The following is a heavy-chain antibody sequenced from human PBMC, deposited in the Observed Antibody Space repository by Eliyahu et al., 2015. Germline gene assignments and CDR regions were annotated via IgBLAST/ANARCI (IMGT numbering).Heavy chain of an antibody. CDR2: IYYSGST. CDR3: ARLSVVPAATLDY. CDR1: GGSISSSSYY. V-gene: IGHV4-39*01. Sequence: QLQLQESGPGLVKPSETLSLTCTVSGGSISSSSYYWGWIRQPPGKGLEWIGSIYYSGSTYYNPSPKSRVTISVDTSKNQFSLKLSSVTAADTAVYYCARLSVVPAATLDYWGQGTLVTVSS. J-gene: IGHJ4*02. D-gene: IGHD2-2*01.